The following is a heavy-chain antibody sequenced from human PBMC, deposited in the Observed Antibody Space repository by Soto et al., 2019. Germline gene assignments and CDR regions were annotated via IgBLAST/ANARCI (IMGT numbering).Heavy chain of an antibody. CDR2: IYWDDDK. CDR1: GFSLDSPAVG. D-gene: IGHD6-19*01. J-gene: IGHJ4*02. CDR3: AHGSGWLSDY. V-gene: IGHV2-5*02. Sequence: QITLKESDPTLVKHTQTLTLNCTFSGFSLDSPAVGVNWIRQPPGKALEWLGLIYWDDDKQYNPSLKSRLTITRDTSKNQVVLTMTNMDPVDTATYYCAHGSGWLSDYWGQGPLVTVSS.